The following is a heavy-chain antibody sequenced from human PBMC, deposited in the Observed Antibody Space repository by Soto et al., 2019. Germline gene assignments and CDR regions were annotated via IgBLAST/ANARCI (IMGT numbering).Heavy chain of an antibody. CDR3: ARQEGATVLFYYGMDV. J-gene: IGHJ6*02. V-gene: IGHV1-2*02. CDR2: INPNSGGT. CDR1: GYTFTGYY. D-gene: IGHD1-26*01. Sequence: ASVKVSCKASGYTFTGYYMHWVRQAPGQGLEWMGWINPNSGGTNYAQKFQGRVTMTRDTSISTAYMELSRLRSDDTAMYYCARQEGATVLFYYGMDVWGQGTTVTVSS.